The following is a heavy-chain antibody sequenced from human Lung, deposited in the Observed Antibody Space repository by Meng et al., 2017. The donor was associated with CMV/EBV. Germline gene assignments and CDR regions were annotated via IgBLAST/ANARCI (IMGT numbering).Heavy chain of an antibody. CDR2: MNPNSGNT. V-gene: IGHV1-8*02. J-gene: IGHJ6*02. Sequence: ASVXVSXXASGYTFTTYDINWVRQVTGQGLEWIGWMNPNSGNTGYAQKFQGRVTLTRVTSISTAYMELSSLTSDDTAVYYCARTRIEVEPDGRKVKYYSDGMDVWGQGTTVTVSS. D-gene: IGHD2-2*01. CDR3: ARTRIEVEPDGRKVKYYSDGMDV. CDR1: GYTFTTYD.